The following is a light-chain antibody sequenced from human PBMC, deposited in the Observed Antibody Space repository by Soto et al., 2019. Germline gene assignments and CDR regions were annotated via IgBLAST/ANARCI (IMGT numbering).Light chain of an antibody. CDR3: QQYASRPWT. CDR1: QSVSSTY. CDR2: GTS. V-gene: IGKV3-20*01. Sequence: EIVLTQSPGTLSLSPGERATLSCRASQSVSSTYLAWYQQKAGQAPRLLIYGTSTRATGIPDRFSGSGSGTDFTLTISRLEPEDFAVYYCQQYASRPWTFGQGTKVDIK. J-gene: IGKJ1*01.